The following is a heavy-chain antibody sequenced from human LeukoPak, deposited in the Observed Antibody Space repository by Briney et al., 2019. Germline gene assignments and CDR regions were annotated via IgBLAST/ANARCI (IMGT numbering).Heavy chain of an antibody. J-gene: IGHJ5*02. CDR1: GFTVSTNY. CDR2: INHSGST. D-gene: IGHD3-22*01. CDR3: ARGVRSGYYYSDWFDP. V-gene: IGHV4-34*01. Sequence: PGGSLRLSCVASGFTVSTNYMSWIRQPPGKGLEWIGEINHSGSTNYNPSLKSRVTISVDTSKNQFSLKLSSVTAADTAVYYCARGVRSGYYYSDWFDPWGQGTLVTVSS.